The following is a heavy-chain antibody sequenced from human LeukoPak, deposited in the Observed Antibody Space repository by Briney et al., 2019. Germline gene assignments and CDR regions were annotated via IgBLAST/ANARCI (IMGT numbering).Heavy chain of an antibody. D-gene: IGHD6-25*01. V-gene: IGHV4-30-2*01. CDR1: GGSISSGGYY. CDR3: ARAQRGPWYFDL. Sequence: SQTLSLTCTVSGGSISSGGYYWSWIRQPPGKGLEWIGYIYHSGSTYYNPSLKSRVTISVDRSKNQFSLKLSSVTAADTAVYYCARAQRGPWYFDLWGRGTLVTVSS. J-gene: IGHJ2*01. CDR2: IYHSGST.